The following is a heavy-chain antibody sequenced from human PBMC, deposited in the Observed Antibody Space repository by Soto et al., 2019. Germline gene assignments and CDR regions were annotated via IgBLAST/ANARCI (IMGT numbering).Heavy chain of an antibody. CDR1: GGTFSSYA. CDR3: AAPSYDFWSGYPCHFGMNV. D-gene: IGHD3-3*01. J-gene: IGHJ6*02. CDR2: IIPIFGTA. Sequence: SVKVSCKASGGTFSSYAISWVRQAPGQGLEWMGGIIPIFGTANYAQKFQGRVTITADESTSTAYMELSSLRSEDTAVYYCAAPSYDFWSGYPCHFGMNVWGQGTTVTVSS. V-gene: IGHV1-69*13.